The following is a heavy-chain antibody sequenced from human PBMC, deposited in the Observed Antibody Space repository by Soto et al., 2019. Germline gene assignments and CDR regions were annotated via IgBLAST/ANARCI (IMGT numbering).Heavy chain of an antibody. Sequence: LSLTRSFSVCSIRSYYCSWIRQSPEKGLEWIGYFYHSGNSNYNPSLKSRVTISVDTSKNQLSLSLRSVTAADTAVYFCARISSVDPYGYVNGGLDVWGQRTTVTVSS. D-gene: IGHD5-18*01. CDR1: VCSIRSYY. J-gene: IGHJ6*02. CDR3: ARISSVDPYGYVNGGLDV. V-gene: IGHV4-59*01. CDR2: FYHSGNS.